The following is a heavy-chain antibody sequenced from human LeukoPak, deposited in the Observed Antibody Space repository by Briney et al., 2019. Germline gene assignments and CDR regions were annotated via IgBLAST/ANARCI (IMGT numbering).Heavy chain of an antibody. V-gene: IGHV1-2*02. CDR2: INPNSGGT. J-gene: IGHJ3*02. CDR3: ARDLFQDYDFWSGYPDAFDI. CDR1: GYTFTGYY. Sequence: GASVKVSCKASGYTFTGYYMHWVRQAPGQGLEWMGWINPNSGGTNYAQKFQGRVTMTRDTSISTAYMELSRLRSDDTAAYYCARDLFQDYDFWSGYPDAFDIWGQGTMVTVSS. D-gene: IGHD3-3*01.